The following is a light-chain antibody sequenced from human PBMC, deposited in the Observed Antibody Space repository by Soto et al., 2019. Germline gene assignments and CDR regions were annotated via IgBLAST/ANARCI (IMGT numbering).Light chain of an antibody. Sequence: DIALTPSRGIPPLSPGESAALSCRASQPDSSNFLAGYQQKPGQAPRRLIYGASNRATGIPDRFSGSGSGTDFTLTISILEPEDLAVYCRLQDGISGTFGQG. V-gene: IGKV3-20*01. CDR2: GAS. J-gene: IGKJ1*01. CDR3: LQDGISGT. CDR1: QPDSSNF.